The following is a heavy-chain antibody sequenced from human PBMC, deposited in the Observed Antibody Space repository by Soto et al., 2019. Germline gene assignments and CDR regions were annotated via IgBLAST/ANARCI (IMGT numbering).Heavy chain of an antibody. CDR2: IWYDGSNK. CDR3: ARDGNGSGSYYSRTPFDY. J-gene: IGHJ4*02. D-gene: IGHD3-10*01. CDR1: GFTFSSYG. Sequence: GSLRLSCAASGFTFSSYGMHWVRQAPGKGLEWVAVIWYDGSNKYYADSVKGRFTISRDNSKNTLYLQMNSLRAEDTAVYYCARDGNGSGSYYSRTPFDYWGQGTLVTVSS. V-gene: IGHV3-33*01.